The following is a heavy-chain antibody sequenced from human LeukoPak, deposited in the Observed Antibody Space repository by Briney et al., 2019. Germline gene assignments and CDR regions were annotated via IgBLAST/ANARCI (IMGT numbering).Heavy chain of an antibody. Sequence: SQTLSLTCTVSGGSISSGSYSWTWIRQPAGKGLEWIGRIYIRGSTNYNPSLKSRVTISVDTSKNQFSLKLSSVTAADTAVYYCARVGRYCSSTSCYDWFDPWGQGTLVTVSS. CDR3: ARVGRYCSSTSCYDWFDP. J-gene: IGHJ5*02. CDR2: IYIRGST. D-gene: IGHD2-2*01. CDR1: GGSISSGSYS. V-gene: IGHV4-61*02.